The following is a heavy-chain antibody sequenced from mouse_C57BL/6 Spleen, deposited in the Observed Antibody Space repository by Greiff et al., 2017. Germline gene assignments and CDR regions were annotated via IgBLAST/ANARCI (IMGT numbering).Heavy chain of an antibody. CDR1: GYTFTSYW. Sequence: QVHVKQPGAELVKPGASVKVSCKASGYTFTSYWMHWVKQRPGQGLEWIGRIHPSDSDTNYNQKFKGKATLTVDKSSSTAYMQLSSLTSEDSAVYYCAIEGYSNYGGYAMDYWGQGTSVTVSS. J-gene: IGHJ4*01. CDR2: IHPSDSDT. D-gene: IGHD2-5*01. CDR3: AIEGYSNYGGYAMDY. V-gene: IGHV1-74*01.